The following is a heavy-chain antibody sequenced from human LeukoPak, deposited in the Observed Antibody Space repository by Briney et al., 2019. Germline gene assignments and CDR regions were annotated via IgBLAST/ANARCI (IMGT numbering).Heavy chain of an antibody. CDR1: VGSISGYY. CDR2: IYYSGST. J-gene: IGHJ4*02. D-gene: IGHD3-3*01. V-gene: IGHV4-59*01. Sequence: PSETLSLTCTVAVGSISGYYWSWIRQPPGKGLEWIGYIYYSGSTNYKPSLKSQVTIAVDTSKNQFSLKLTSVTAADTAIYYCARNLLRSGYYGGFDYWGQGTLVTVSS. CDR3: ARNLLRSGYYGGFDY.